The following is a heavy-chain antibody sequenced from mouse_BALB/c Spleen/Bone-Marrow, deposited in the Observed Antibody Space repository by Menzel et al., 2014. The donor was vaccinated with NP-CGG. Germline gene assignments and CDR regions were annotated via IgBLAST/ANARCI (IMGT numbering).Heavy chain of an antibody. D-gene: IGHD1-1*01. Sequence: QVQLQQSGAELVRPGASVKLSCRASGYTFTSYWINWVKQRPGQGLEWIGNIYPSDSYTNYNQRFKDKATLTVDKSSSTAYMQLSSPTSEDSAVYYGIRDGNSHYYAMDYWGQGTSVTVSS. CDR3: IRDGNSHYYAMDY. J-gene: IGHJ4*01. CDR2: IYPSDSYT. CDR1: GYTFTSYW. V-gene: IGHV1-69*02.